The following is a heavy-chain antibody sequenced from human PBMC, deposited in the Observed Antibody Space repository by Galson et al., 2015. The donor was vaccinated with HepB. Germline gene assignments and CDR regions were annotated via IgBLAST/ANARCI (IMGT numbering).Heavy chain of an antibody. D-gene: IGHD2-2*01. V-gene: IGHV3-23*01. CDR1: GFTFSSYA. J-gene: IGHJ4*02. CDR2: ISGSGGST. Sequence: SLRLSCAASGFTFSSYAMSWVRQAPGKGLEWVSAISGSGGSTYYADSVKGRFTISRDNSKNTLYLQMNSLRAEDTAVYYCAKGSYCSSTSCYVAEGFDYWGQGTLVTVSS. CDR3: AKGSYCSSTSCYVAEGFDY.